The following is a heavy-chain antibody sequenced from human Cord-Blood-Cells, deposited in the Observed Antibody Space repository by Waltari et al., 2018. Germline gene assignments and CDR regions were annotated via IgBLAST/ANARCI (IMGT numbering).Heavy chain of an antibody. Sequence: QLQLQESGPGLVKPSETLSLTCTVSGGPISSSSSYWGWIRQPPGKGLAWIWSIYFSGTTYYHPSHKSRVTISVDTSKNQFSLKLSSVTAADTAVYYCAREVYKEYSSSSYAFDIWGQGTMVTVSS. CDR2: IYFSGTT. J-gene: IGHJ3*02. D-gene: IGHD6-6*01. V-gene: IGHV4-39*01. CDR3: AREVYKEYSSSSYAFDI. CDR1: GGPISSSSSY.